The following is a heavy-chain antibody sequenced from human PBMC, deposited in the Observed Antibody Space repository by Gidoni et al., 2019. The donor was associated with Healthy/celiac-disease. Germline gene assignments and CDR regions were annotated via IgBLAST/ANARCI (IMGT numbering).Heavy chain of an antibody. CDR1: GFTFSSYG. V-gene: IGHV3-30*02. CDR2: IRYDGSNK. CDR3: AKDYDFWAFDY. J-gene: IGHJ4*02. Sequence: QVQLVESGGGVVQPGGSLRLSCAAPGFTFSSYGMHWVRQAPGKGLEWVAFIRYDGSNKYYADSVKGRFTISRDNSKNTLYLQMNSLRAEDTAVYYCAKDYDFWAFDYWGQGTLVTVSS. D-gene: IGHD3-3*01.